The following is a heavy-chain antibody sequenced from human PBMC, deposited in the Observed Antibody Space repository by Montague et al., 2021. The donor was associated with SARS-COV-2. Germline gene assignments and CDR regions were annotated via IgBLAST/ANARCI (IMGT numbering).Heavy chain of an antibody. J-gene: IGHJ4*02. CDR3: ARIRDYDILTGSYSGFDY. D-gene: IGHD3-9*01. V-gene: IGHV2-70*01. CDR1: GSSLSTSGMC. Sequence: PELVKPTQTLTLTCTFSGSSLSTSGMCVSWIRQPPGKALEWLALIDWDDDKYYSTSLKTRLTISKDTSKNQVVLTMTNMDPVDTATYYCARIRDYDILTGSYSGFDYWGQGTLVTVSS. CDR2: IDWDDDK.